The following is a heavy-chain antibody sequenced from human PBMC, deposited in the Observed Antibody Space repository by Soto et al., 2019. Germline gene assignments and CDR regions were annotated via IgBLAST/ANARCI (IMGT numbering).Heavy chain of an antibody. CDR2: IYYSGTT. V-gene: IGHV4-59*01. J-gene: IGHJ4*02. CDR3: ARDAYSGYDKGYFDY. Sequence: SETLSLTCTVSGGSISTYYWSWIRQPPGKGLEWIGFIYYSGTTNYNPSLKSRVTMSVDTSKNQFSLKLSSVTAADTAMYYCARDAYSGYDKGYFDYWGQGTLVTVSS. D-gene: IGHD5-12*01. CDR1: GGSISTYY.